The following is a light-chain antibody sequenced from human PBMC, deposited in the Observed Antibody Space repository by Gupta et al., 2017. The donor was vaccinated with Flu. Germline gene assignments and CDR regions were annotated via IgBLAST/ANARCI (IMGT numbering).Light chain of an antibody. CDR2: KAS. CDR1: QSISSW. J-gene: IGKJ1*01. CDR3: QQYNSYSWT. Sequence: DLMITPSPSTLSSFVGDRVTITCRASQSISSWLAWYQQKPGKAPKLLIYKASSLESGVPSRFSGSGSGTEFTLTISSLQPDDFATYYCQQYNSYSWTFGQGTKVEI. V-gene: IGKV1-5*03.